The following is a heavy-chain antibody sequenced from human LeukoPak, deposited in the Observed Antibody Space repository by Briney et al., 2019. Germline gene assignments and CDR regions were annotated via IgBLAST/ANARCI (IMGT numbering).Heavy chain of an antibody. Sequence: GGSLRLSCAASGFTFSSYSMNWVRQAPGKGLEWVSSISSSSSYIYYADSAKGRFTISRDNAKNSLYLQMNSLRAEDTAVYYCARDPWQYSYGSRYWGQGTLVTVSS. V-gene: IGHV3-21*01. J-gene: IGHJ4*02. D-gene: IGHD5-18*01. CDR3: ARDPWQYSYGSRY. CDR1: GFTFSSYS. CDR2: ISSSSSYI.